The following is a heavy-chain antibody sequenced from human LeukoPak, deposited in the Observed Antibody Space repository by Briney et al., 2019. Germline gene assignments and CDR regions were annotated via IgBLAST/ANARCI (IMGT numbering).Heavy chain of an antibody. CDR2: ISSSSSYV. CDR1: GFTFSSYS. V-gene: IGHV3-21*01. D-gene: IGHD1-20*01. Sequence: PGGSLRLSCAASGFTFSSYSMNWVRQAPGKGLEWVSSISSSSSYVYYADSVKGRFTISRDNAKNSLYLQMNSLRAEDTAVYYCARETNWNDEAFDYWGQGTLVTVSS. J-gene: IGHJ4*02. CDR3: ARETNWNDEAFDY.